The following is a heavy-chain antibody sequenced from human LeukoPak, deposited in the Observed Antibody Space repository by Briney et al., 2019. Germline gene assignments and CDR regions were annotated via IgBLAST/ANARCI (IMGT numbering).Heavy chain of an antibody. CDR3: ARGPGSTPNWFDP. CDR2: IIPIFGIA. J-gene: IGHJ5*02. Sequence: ASVKVSCKASGGTFSSYAISWVRQAPGQGLEWMGRIIPIFGIANYAQKFQGRVTITADKSTSTAYMELSSLRSEDTAVYYCARGPGSTPNWFDPWGQGTLVTVSS. CDR1: GGTFSSYA. V-gene: IGHV1-69*04. D-gene: IGHD1-1*01.